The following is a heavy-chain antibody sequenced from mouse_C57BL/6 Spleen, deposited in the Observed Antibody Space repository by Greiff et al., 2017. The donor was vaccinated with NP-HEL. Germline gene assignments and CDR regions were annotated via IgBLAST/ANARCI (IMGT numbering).Heavy chain of an antibody. J-gene: IGHJ3*01. V-gene: IGHV1-50*01. CDR3: ARQDYGSSTFAY. Sequence: QVQLQQPGAELVKPGASVKLSCKASGYTFTSYWMQWVKQRPGQGLEWIGEIDPSDSYTNYNQKFKGKATLTVDTSSSTAYMQLSSLTSEDSAVYYCARQDYGSSTFAYWGQWTLVTVSA. CDR1: GYTFTSYW. CDR2: IDPSDSYT. D-gene: IGHD1-1*01.